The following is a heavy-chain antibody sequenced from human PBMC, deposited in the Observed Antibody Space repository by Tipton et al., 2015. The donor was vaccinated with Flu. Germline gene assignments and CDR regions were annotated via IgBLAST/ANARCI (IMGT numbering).Heavy chain of an antibody. CDR1: GESFSGYY. V-gene: IGHV4-34*01. D-gene: IGHD4-11*01. CDR3: ARRDYSNYVSDPKNWFDP. Sequence: TLSLTCAVFGESFSGYYGSWIRQSPGKGLEWIGEINHSGGTYYNPPLKSRVTISVDTSKNQFSLRLSSVTAADTAVYYCARRDYSNYVSDPKNWFDPWGQGTLVTVSS. J-gene: IGHJ5*02. CDR2: INHSGGT.